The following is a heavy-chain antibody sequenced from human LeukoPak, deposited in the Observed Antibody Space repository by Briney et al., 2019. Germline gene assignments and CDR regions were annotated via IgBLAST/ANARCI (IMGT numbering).Heavy chain of an antibody. J-gene: IGHJ4*02. CDR2: MNPNNANT. V-gene: IGHV1-18*01. CDR1: GYTFTSYD. CDR3: ARADFSGLDY. Sequence: ASVKVSCKASGYTFTSYDISWARQAPGQGLEWMAWMNPNNANTGYGQKLQGRVTMTTDTSTSTAYMELRSLRSDDTAVYYCARADFSGLDYWGQGTLVTVSS.